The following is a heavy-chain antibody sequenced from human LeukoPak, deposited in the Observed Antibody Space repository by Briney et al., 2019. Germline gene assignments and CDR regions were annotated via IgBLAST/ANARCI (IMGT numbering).Heavy chain of an antibody. V-gene: IGHV3-23*01. Sequence: GGSLRLSCAASGFTFTSYAMSWVRHAPGKGLEWVSIISGGGGSTFYADPVNGRFIISRDNSKNTLYLQMNSLRVEDTAVYYCAKGRRDIVVVVPATPSDFWGQGTLVTVSS. CDR3: AKGRRDIVVVVPATPSDF. D-gene: IGHD2-15*01. J-gene: IGHJ4*02. CDR2: ISGGGGST. CDR1: GFTFTSYA.